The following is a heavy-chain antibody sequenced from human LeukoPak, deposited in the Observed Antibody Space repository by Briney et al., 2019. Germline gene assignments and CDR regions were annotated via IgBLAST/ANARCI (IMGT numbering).Heavy chain of an antibody. Sequence: SETLSLTCTVSGGSISSYYWSWIRQPPGKGLERIGYIFYSGSTNCNPSLKSRVTISVDTSKNQFSLKLSSVTAADTAVYYCASSARYDILTGYLPDYYYYGMDVWGQGTTVTVSS. V-gene: IGHV4-59*01. D-gene: IGHD3-9*01. CDR3: ASSARYDILTGYLPDYYYYGMDV. J-gene: IGHJ6*02. CDR2: IFYSGST. CDR1: GGSISSYY.